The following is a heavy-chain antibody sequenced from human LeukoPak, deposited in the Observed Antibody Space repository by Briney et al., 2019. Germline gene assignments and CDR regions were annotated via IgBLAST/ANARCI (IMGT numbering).Heavy chain of an antibody. V-gene: IGHV4-39*01. CDR2: IYYSGST. CDR1: GGSISSYY. CDR3: ARATGGYDYDY. D-gene: IGHD5-12*01. J-gene: IGHJ4*02. Sequence: SETLSLTCTVSGGSISSYYWNWIRQPPGKGLEWIGSIYYSGSTYYNPSLKSRVTISVDTSKNQFSLKLSSVTAADTAVYYCARATGGYDYDYWGQGTLDTVSS.